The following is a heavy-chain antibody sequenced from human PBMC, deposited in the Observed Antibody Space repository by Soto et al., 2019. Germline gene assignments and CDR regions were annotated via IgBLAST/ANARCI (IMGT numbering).Heavy chain of an antibody. CDR2: ISYDGSKE. CDR1: PVTVWSYS. J-gene: IGHJ4*02. D-gene: IGHD2-15*01. Sequence: GGSPRICCAACPVTVWSYSMHGVRQAPGKGLEWVTSISYDGSKESYADSVKGRFAVSRDNSKNTLYLQMNSPRPEDTAVYYCARYCNGGACYSASLDYWGQGTQVTVSS. CDR3: ARYCNGGACYSASLDY. V-gene: IGHV3-30*09.